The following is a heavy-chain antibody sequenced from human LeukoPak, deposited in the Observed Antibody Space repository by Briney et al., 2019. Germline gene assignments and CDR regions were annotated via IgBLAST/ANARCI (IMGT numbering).Heavy chain of an antibody. J-gene: IGHJ5*02. CDR1: GASINSDTYY. Sequence: PSETLSLTCTVSGASINSDTYYWGWIRQPPGKGLEWIGTHSHSGSTYYNPSLKSRVTISVDTSKNQFSLKLSSVTAADTAVYYCAREGDCSSTSCYHGSSEYNWFDPWGQGTLVTVSS. V-gene: IGHV4-39*07. D-gene: IGHD2-2*01. CDR2: HSHSGST. CDR3: AREGDCSSTSCYHGSSEYNWFDP.